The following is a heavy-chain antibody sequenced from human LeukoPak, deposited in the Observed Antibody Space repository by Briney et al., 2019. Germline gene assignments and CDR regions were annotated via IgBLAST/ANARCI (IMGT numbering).Heavy chain of an antibody. CDR2: ISYDGSNK. Sequence: GSLRLSRAASGFTFSSYAMHWVRQAPGKGLEGVAVISYDGSNKYYADSVKGRFTISRDNSKNTLYLQMNSLRAEDTAVYYCARDRITHIVVVTAILGHDAFDIWGQGTMVTVSS. J-gene: IGHJ3*02. V-gene: IGHV3-30-3*01. D-gene: IGHD2-21*02. CDR3: ARDRITHIVVVTAILGHDAFDI. CDR1: GFTFSSYA.